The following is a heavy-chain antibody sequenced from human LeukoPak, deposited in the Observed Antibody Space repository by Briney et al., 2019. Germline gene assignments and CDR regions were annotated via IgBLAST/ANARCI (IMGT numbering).Heavy chain of an antibody. CDR2: INPNSGGT. Sequence: ASVKVSCKASGYTFTGYYMHWVRQAPGQGLEWMGWINPNSGGTNYAQKFQGRVTMTRDTSISTAYMELSRLRSDDTAVYYCAGEGRVAAAGSAKNWFDPWGQGTLVTVSS. CDR1: GYTFTGYY. V-gene: IGHV1-2*02. CDR3: AGEGRVAAAGSAKNWFDP. D-gene: IGHD6-13*01. J-gene: IGHJ5*02.